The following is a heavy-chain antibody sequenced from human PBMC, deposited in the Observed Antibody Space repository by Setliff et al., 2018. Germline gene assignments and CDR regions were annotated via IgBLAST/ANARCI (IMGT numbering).Heavy chain of an antibody. V-gene: IGHV4-34*01. J-gene: IGHJ4*02. CDR2: INHRGST. CDR1: GGTFSDYY. CDR3: ARGRNIAARLLDS. D-gene: IGHD6-6*01. Sequence: SETLSLTCAAYGGTFSDYYWTWIRQPPGKGLEWVGEINHRGSTTYNPSLKSRVTISVDTSKDQFSLKVISMTAADTVVYYCARGRNIAARLLDSWGQGTLVTVSS.